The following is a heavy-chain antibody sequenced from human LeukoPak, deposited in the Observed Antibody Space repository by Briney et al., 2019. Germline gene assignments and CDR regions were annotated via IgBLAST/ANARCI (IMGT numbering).Heavy chain of an antibody. CDR2: ISASAGGT. V-gene: IGHV3-23*01. Sequence: GGSLRLSCAASGFTFSGYAMSWVRQAPGKGLEWVSGISASAGGTYYADSVKGRFTISRDNPKNTLYPQLDSLTAEDTAVYYCAKLVGVAPTDYWGQGTLVTVSS. CDR1: GFTFSGYA. D-gene: IGHD2-15*01. CDR3: AKLVGVAPTDY. J-gene: IGHJ4*02.